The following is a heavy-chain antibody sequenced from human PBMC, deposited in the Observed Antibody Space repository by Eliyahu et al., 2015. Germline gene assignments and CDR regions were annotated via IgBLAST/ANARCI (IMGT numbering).Heavy chain of an antibody. Sequence: EVQLLESGGGLVQPGGSLRLSCAXSXFXFXSXAMSWVRQAPGKGLEWVSAISGSGGSTYYADSVKGRFTISRDNSKNTLYLQMNSLRAEDTAVYYCAKKTGYSSSXHFDYWGQGTLVTVSS. CDR1: XFXFXSXA. CDR2: ISGSGGST. J-gene: IGHJ4*02. D-gene: IGHD6-13*01. CDR3: AKKTGYSSSXHFDY. V-gene: IGHV3-23*01.